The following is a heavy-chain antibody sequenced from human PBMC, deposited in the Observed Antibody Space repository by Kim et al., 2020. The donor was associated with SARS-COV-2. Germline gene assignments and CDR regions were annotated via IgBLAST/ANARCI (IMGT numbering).Heavy chain of an antibody. V-gene: IGHV3-30*04. J-gene: IGHJ3*02. D-gene: IGHD3-22*01. CDR2: ISYDGSNK. CDR1: GFTFSSYA. CDR3: ASRGGHYDSKLSGAFDI. Sequence: GGSLRLSCAASGFTFSSYAMHWVRQAPGKGLEWVAVISYDGSNKYYADSVKGRFTISRDNSKNTLYLQMNSLRAEDTAVYYCASRGGHYDSKLSGAFDI.